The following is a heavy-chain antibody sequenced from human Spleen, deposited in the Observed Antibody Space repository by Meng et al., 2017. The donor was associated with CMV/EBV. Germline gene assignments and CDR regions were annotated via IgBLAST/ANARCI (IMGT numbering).Heavy chain of an antibody. CDR1: GASISSSSYY. CDR3: ASDLGYCSSTSCYSDGMDV. J-gene: IGHJ6*02. D-gene: IGHD2-2*01. Sequence: SETLSLTCTVSGASISSSSYYWGWIRQPPGKGLEWIGSIYYSGSTYYNPSLKSRVTISVDTSKNQFSLKLSSVTAADTAVYYCASDLGYCSSTSCYSDGMDVWGQGTTVTVSS. V-gene: IGHV4-39*01. CDR2: IYYSGST.